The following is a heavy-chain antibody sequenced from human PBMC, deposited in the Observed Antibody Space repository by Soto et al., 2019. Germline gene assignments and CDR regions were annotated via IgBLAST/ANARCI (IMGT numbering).Heavy chain of an antibody. J-gene: IGHJ5*02. CDR2: VSAYNGNT. Sequence: ASVKVSCKASGYTFNSYGINWVRQAPGQGLEWVGWVSAYNGNTNYAQKLQGRVTMTTDTSTSTAYMDLRSLRSDDTAVYYCARDVSWFDPWGQGPLVTVSS. CDR1: GYTFNSYG. CDR3: ARDVSWFDP. V-gene: IGHV1-18*01.